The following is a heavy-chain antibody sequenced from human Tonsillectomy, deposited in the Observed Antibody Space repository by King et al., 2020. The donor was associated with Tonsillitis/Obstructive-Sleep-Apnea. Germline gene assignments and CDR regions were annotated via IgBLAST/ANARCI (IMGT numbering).Heavy chain of an antibody. D-gene: IGHD5-12*01. J-gene: IGHJ3*02. CDR1: GYTFINYW. CDR2: IYPGDSDT. V-gene: IGHV5-51*01. CDR3: ARRNGFDYGDAFDI. Sequence: QLVQSGAEVKKPGESLRISCKASGYTFINYWIGWVRQMPGKGLEWMGIIYPGDSDTAYSPSFQDQVTISADKSITTAYLQWSSLKASDTAIYYCARRNGFDYGDAFDIWGQGTVVTVSS.